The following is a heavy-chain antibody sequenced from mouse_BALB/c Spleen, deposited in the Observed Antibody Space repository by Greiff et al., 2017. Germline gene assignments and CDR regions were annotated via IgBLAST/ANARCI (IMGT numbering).Heavy chain of an antibody. CDR2: ISTYYGDA. J-gene: IGHJ4*01. Sequence: QVQLKESGAELVRPGVSVKISCKGSGYTFTDYAMHWVKQSHAKSLEWIGVISTYYGDASYNQKFKGKATMTVDKSSSTAYMELARLTSEDSAIYYCARGLPYGSSYYYAMDYWGQGTSVTVSS. CDR1: GYTFTDYA. D-gene: IGHD1-1*01. CDR3: ARGLPYGSSYYYAMDY. V-gene: IGHV1S137*01.